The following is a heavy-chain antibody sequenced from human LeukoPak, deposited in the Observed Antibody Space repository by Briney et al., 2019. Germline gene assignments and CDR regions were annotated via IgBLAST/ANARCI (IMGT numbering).Heavy chain of an antibody. CDR1: GYTFTGYY. CDR3: ARGDYYDSSGYYLPSGYFDY. J-gene: IGHJ4*02. Sequence: ASVKVSCKASGYTFTGYYMHWVRQAPGQGLEWMGIINPSGGSTSYAQKFQGRVTMTRDTSTSTVYMELSSLRSEDTAVYYCARGDYYDSSGYYLPSGYFDYWGQGTLVTVSS. V-gene: IGHV1-46*01. CDR2: INPSGGST. D-gene: IGHD3-22*01.